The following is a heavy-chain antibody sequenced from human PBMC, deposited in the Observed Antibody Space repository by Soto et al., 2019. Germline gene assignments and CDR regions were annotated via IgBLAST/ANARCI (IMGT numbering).Heavy chain of an antibody. CDR1: ENNFTTFW. D-gene: IGHD2-21*01. Sequence: GESLKISCKGHENNFTTFWINWVRQMPGSGLDWVGRIDPDDSATNNSPSLRGHVTISVDKSINTAYLEWGSLKASDSAIYYCATSMTLSAWGQGTLVTVSS. V-gene: IGHV5-10-1*01. CDR2: IDPDDSAT. J-gene: IGHJ4*02. CDR3: ATSMTLSA.